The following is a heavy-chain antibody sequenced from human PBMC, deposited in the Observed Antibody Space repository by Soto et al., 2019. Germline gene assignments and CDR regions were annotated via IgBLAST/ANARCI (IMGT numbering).Heavy chain of an antibody. CDR1: GGSISSSSYY. CDR3: ARHGGYSYGFDY. D-gene: IGHD5-18*01. Sequence: QLQLQESGPGLVKPSETLSLTCTVSGGSISSSSYYWGWIRQPPGKGLEWIGSIYYSGSTYYNPSLKSRVTISVDTSKNQFSLKLSYVTAADTAVYYCARHGGYSYGFDYWGQGTLVTVSS. CDR2: IYYSGST. V-gene: IGHV4-39*01. J-gene: IGHJ4*02.